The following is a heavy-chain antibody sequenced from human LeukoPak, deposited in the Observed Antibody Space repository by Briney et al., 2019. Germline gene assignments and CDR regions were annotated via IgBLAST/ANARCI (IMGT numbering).Heavy chain of an antibody. V-gene: IGHV3-48*01. Sequence: GGSLRLSCAASGFTFSNYSMNWVRQAPGKGLEWVSYISSSSSTIYYADSVKGRFTISRDNAKNSLYLQMNSLRAEDTAVYYCAREGPNDAFDIWGQGTMVTVSS. CDR2: ISSSSSTI. CDR3: AREGPNDAFDI. CDR1: GFTFSNYS. J-gene: IGHJ3*02.